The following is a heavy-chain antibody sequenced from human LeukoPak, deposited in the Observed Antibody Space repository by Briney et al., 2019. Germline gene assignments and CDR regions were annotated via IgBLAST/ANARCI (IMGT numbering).Heavy chain of an antibody. CDR3: AKAHVDTGNLDY. Sequence: GGSLRLSCAPSGFTFSSYGMHWVRQAPGKGLEWVAFIRYDGSNKYYADSVKGRFTISRDNSKNTLYLQMNSLRAEDTAVYYCAKAHVDTGNLDYWGQGTLVTVSS. CDR2: IRYDGSNK. J-gene: IGHJ4*02. CDR1: GFTFSSYG. D-gene: IGHD5-18*01. V-gene: IGHV3-30*02.